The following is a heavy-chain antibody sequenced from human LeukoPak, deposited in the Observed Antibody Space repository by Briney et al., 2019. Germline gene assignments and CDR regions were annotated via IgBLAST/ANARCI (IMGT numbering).Heavy chain of an antibody. J-gene: IGHJ4*02. CDR3: AGEMATIREFDY. D-gene: IGHD5-24*01. V-gene: IGHV4-39*07. CDR2: IYYSGST. CDR1: GGSISSSSYY. Sequence: SETLSLTCTVSGGSISSSSYYWGWIRQPPGKGLEWIGSIYYSGSTYYNPSLKSRVTISVDTSKNQFSLKLSSVTAADTAVYYCAGEMATIREFDYWGQGILVTVSS.